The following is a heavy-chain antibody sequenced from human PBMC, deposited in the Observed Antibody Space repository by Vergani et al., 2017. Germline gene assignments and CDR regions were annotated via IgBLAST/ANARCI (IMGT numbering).Heavy chain of an antibody. J-gene: IGHJ6*02. CDR3: ARGTYYYGSGSPSANYYYYGMDV. D-gene: IGHD3-10*01. Sequence: EVQLVESGGGLVQPGGSLRLSCAASGFTFSSYWMSWVRQAPGKGLEWVANIKQDGSEKYYVDSVKGRFTISRDNAKNSLYLQMNSLRAEDTALYYCARGTYYYGSGSPSANYYYYGMDVWGQGTTVTVSS. CDR2: IKQDGSEK. CDR1: GFTFSSYW. V-gene: IGHV3-7*01.